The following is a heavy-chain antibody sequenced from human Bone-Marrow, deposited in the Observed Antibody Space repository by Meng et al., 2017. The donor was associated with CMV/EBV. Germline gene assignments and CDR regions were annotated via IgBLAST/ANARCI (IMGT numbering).Heavy chain of an antibody. CDR3: ATSAYDYWHGRYRGIVDYNGMDV. Sequence: ASVKVSCKASGYSFTNYYTHWVRLAPGQGLEWMGAINPTVDAANYARKFQGRVTMTRDTSTSTVYMELRSLRSEDRAVYYCATSAYDYWHGRYRGIVDYNGMDVWGPGTTVTVSS. V-gene: IGHV1-46*01. D-gene: IGHD3-3*01. CDR1: GYSFTNYY. J-gene: IGHJ6*02. CDR2: INPTVDAA.